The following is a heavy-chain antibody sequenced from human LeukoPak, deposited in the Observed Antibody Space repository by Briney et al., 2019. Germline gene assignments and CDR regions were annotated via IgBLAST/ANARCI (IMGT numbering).Heavy chain of an antibody. CDR1: GGSISSYY. CDR2: IFYSGTT. D-gene: IGHD6-13*01. CDR3: ARGRAAAGRKVLKQGAFDI. J-gene: IGHJ3*02. V-gene: IGHV4-59*12. Sequence: SETLSLTCTVSGGSISSYYWSWIRQPPGKGLEWIGFIFYSGTTNYNPSLKSRVTISVDTSKNQFSLKLSSVTAADTAVYYCARGRAAAGRKVLKQGAFDIWGQGTMVTVSS.